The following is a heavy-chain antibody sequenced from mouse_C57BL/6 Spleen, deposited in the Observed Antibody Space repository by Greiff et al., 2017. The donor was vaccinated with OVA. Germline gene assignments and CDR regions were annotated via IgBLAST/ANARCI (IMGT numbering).Heavy chain of an antibody. CDR2: ISSGSSTI. CDR1: GFTFSDYG. D-gene: IGHD3-2*02. Sequence: EVKVVESGGGLVKPGGSLKLSSAASGFTFSDYGMHWVRQAPEKGLEWVAYISSGSSTIYYADTVKGRFTISRDNAKNTLFLQMTSLRSEDTAMYYCARQLRSYAMDYWGQGTSVTVSS. J-gene: IGHJ4*01. CDR3: ARQLRSYAMDY. V-gene: IGHV5-17*01.